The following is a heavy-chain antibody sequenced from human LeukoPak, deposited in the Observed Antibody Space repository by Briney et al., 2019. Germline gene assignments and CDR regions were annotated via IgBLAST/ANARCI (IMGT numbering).Heavy chain of an antibody. CDR2: ISWNSGTI. CDR3: AKDLRPVAATQAFDY. Sequence: PGRSLRLSCAASGFTFDDYAMHWVRQAPGKGLEWVSGISWNSGTIGYADSVKGRFTISRDNAKNSLYLQMNSLRIDDTALYYCAKDLRPVAATQAFDYWGLGTLVTVSS. J-gene: IGHJ4*02. D-gene: IGHD1-26*01. CDR1: GFTFDDYA. V-gene: IGHV3-9*01.